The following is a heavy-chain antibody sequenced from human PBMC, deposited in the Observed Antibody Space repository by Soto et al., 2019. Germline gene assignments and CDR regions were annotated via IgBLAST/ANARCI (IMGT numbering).Heavy chain of an antibody. CDR2: VWYDGSKE. CDR3: ARGYSYNRYYYGMDV. Sequence: GGSLRLSCSTSGFAFNSYVMHWVRQAPGKGLEWLGGVWYDGSKEMYAGSVKGRFIISTDSSDNTMYLQMNTLRAADTADYYCARGYSYNRYYYGMDVWGQGTTVTVSS. J-gene: IGHJ6*02. D-gene: IGHD5-18*01. CDR1: GFAFNSYV. V-gene: IGHV3-33*01.